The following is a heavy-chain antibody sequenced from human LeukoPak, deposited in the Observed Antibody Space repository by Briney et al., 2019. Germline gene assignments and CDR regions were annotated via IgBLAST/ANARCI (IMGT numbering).Heavy chain of an antibody. D-gene: IGHD2-15*01. CDR1: GFTVSSNY. CDR2: IYSGGST. J-gene: IGHJ2*01. V-gene: IGHV3-66*01. Sequence: PGGSLRLSCAASGFTVSSNYMSWVRQAPGKGLEWVSVIYSGGSTYYADSVKGRFTISRDNSKNTLYLQMNSLRAEDTAVYYCARREVVVAATNWYFDLWGRGTLVTVSS. CDR3: ARREVVVAATNWYFDL.